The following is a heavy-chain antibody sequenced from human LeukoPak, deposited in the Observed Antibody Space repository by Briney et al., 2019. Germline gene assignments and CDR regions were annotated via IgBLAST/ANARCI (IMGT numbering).Heavy chain of an antibody. CDR3: AREGPYDILTGYLYYFDY. Sequence: GGSLRLSCAASGFTFSSYEMNWVRQAPGKGLEWVSYISSSGSTIYYADSVKGRFTISRDNAKNSLYLQMNSLRAEDTAVYYCAREGPYDILTGYLYYFDYWGQGTLVTVSS. D-gene: IGHD3-9*01. CDR2: ISSSGSTI. CDR1: GFTFSSYE. J-gene: IGHJ4*02. V-gene: IGHV3-48*03.